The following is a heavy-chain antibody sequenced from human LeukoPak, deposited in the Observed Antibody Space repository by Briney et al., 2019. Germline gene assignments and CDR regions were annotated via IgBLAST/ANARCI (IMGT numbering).Heavy chain of an antibody. Sequence: GESLQISCKGSGYSFTSYWIGWVRQMPGKGLEWMGIIYPGDSDTRYSPSFQGQVTISADKSISTAYLQWSSLKASDTAMYYCARGFRAIRLGIAGAFDIWGQGTMVTVSS. D-gene: IGHD3-16*01. CDR2: IYPGDSDT. CDR3: ARGFRAIRLGIAGAFDI. J-gene: IGHJ3*02. V-gene: IGHV5-51*01. CDR1: GYSFTSYW.